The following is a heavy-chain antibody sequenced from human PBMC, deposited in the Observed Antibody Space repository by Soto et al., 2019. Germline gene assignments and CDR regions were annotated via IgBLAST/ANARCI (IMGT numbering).Heavy chain of an antibody. CDR2: ISYSTSHI. V-gene: IGHV3-21*01. Sequence: EVQLVESGGGLVKPGGSLRLSCVTSGITFSSYGMNWVRQAPGKGLEWVSSISYSTSHIYYADSVRGRFTISRDNAKNSLYLQMDSLRAEDTAMYYCAGHLASGYSDSWYKGWHVDYWGQGTLVTVSS. D-gene: IGHD6-13*01. CDR1: GITFSSYG. CDR3: AGHLASGYSDSWYKGWHVDY. J-gene: IGHJ4*02.